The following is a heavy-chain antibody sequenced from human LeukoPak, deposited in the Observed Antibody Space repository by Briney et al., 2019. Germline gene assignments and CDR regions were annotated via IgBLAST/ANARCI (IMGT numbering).Heavy chain of an antibody. D-gene: IGHD2-15*01. CDR3: ARDRRGYCSGGSCYSGPSSIDY. Sequence: ASVKVSCKASGYTFTSYDINWVRQATGQGLEWMGIINPSGGSTSYAQKFQGRVTMTRDTSTSTVYMELSSLRSEDTAVYYCARDRRGYCSGGSCYSGPSSIDYWGQGTLVTVSS. CDR2: INPSGGST. V-gene: IGHV1-46*01. CDR1: GYTFTSYD. J-gene: IGHJ4*02.